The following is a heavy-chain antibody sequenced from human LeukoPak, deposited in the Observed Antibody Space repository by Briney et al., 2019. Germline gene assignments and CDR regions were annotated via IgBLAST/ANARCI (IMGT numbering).Heavy chain of an antibody. V-gene: IGHV3-23*01. J-gene: IGHJ4*02. CDR2: ISGGGGTT. Sequence: TGGSLRLSCAASGFTFSSYAMSWVRQAPGKGLEWVSAISGGGGTTFYADSVKGRFTISRDNSKNTLYLQMSSLRAEDTAVYYCAKVGVSEQWLAYFDYWGQGTLVTVSS. CDR3: AKVGVSEQWLAYFDY. D-gene: IGHD6-19*01. CDR1: GFTFSSYA.